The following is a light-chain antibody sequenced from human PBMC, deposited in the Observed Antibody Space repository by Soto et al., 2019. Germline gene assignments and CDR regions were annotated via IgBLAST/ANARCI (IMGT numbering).Light chain of an antibody. Sequence: QSVLTQPASVSGSPGQSITISCSGTSSDIGSYDHVAWYQQFPGKSPKLIIYAVSDRPSGVSDRLSGSKSGISASLTTSGLQTEDEADYYCISYTDRQSYLFGTGTKVTVL. CDR2: AVS. CDR1: SSDIGSYDH. CDR3: ISYTDRQSYL. V-gene: IGLV2-14*03. J-gene: IGLJ1*01.